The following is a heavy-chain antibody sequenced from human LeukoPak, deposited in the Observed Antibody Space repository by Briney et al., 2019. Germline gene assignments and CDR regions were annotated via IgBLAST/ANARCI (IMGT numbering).Heavy chain of an antibody. CDR3: AKRRWAGLGIGPFDI. Sequence: GGSLRLSCAASDLTFDSYAMSWVRQAPGKGLEWVSSISGSGDGTACIDSVKGRFTISRDNSKNTLSLQMNSLRAEDTALYYCAKRRWAGLGIGPFDIWGQGTMVTVSS. CDR2: ISGSGDGT. V-gene: IGHV3-23*01. CDR1: DLTFDSYA. D-gene: IGHD7-27*01. J-gene: IGHJ3*02.